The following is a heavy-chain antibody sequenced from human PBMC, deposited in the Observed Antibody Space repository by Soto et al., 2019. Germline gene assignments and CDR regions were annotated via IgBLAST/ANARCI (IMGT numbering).Heavy chain of an antibody. CDR1: GYTFTRYG. CDR2: ISGYNGDT. D-gene: IGHD2-8*01. CDR3: AKNGQPPYYYYGMDV. Sequence: QGQLVQSGAEVKKPGASVKVSCKASGYTFTRYGISWVRQAPGQGLEWMGWISGYNGDTNYAQKFQGRVTMTVDTSTTTAFMELTSLTSDDRALYYCAKNGQPPYYYYGMDVWGQGTTVTVSS. J-gene: IGHJ6*02. V-gene: IGHV1-18*01.